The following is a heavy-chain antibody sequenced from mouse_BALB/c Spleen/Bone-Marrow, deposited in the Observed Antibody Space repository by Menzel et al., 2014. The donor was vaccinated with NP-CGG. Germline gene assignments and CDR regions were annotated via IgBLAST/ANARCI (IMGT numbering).Heavy chain of an antibody. D-gene: IGHD2-1*01. CDR3: ARRGNWGYAMDY. CDR2: IFPGSGNI. CDR1: GYSFTSYY. V-gene: IGHV1-66*01. Sequence: VHLVESGPELVKPGASVKISCEASGYSFTSYYIHWVKQRPGQGLEWIGGIFPGSGNIKYNEKFKGEATLTADTSSSTAYMRLSSLTSEDSAVYFCARRGNWGYAMDYWGQGTSVTVSS. J-gene: IGHJ4*01.